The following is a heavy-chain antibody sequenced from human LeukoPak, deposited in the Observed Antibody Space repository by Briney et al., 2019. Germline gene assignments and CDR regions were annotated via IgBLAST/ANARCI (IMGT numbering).Heavy chain of an antibody. J-gene: IGHJ6*02. CDR3: ATPRGDYYYGMDV. D-gene: IGHD3-10*01. V-gene: IGHV3-74*01. Sequence: GGSLRHSCAASGFTFSNYWMHWVRQAPGKGLVWVSRVNSDGSNTYYADSVKGRFTISRDNAKNTLYLQMNSLRAEDTAVYYCATPRGDYYYGMDVWGLGTTVTVSS. CDR1: GFTFSNYW. CDR2: VNSDGSNT.